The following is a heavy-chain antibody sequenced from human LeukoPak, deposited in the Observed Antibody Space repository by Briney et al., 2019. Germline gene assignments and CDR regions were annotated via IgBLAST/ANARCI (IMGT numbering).Heavy chain of an antibody. J-gene: IGHJ4*02. CDR1: GYSFTSYW. CDR2: IYPGDSDT. Sequence: GESLKISCKGSGYSFTSYWIGWVRQMPRKGLEWMGIIYPGDSDTRYSPSFQGQVTISADKSISTAYLQWSSLKASDTAMYYCARGDSSGYYYHPPFDYWGQGTLVTVSS. CDR3: ARGDSSGYYYHPPFDY. V-gene: IGHV5-51*01. D-gene: IGHD3-22*01.